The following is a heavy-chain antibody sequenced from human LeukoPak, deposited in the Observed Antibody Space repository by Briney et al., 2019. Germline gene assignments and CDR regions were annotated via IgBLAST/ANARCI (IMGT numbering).Heavy chain of an antibody. CDR3: ARDFNVGYDFDY. D-gene: IGHD1-1*01. CDR1: GFRFGGFS. CDR2: ISTTSSAT. Sequence: PGGSLRLSCAASGFRFGGFSMNWVRQAPGKGLEWISYISTTSSATYYAASVKGRFTISRDNAKNSLYLQMNSLRAEDTAVYYCARDFNVGYDFDYWGQGTLVTVSS. V-gene: IGHV3-48*01. J-gene: IGHJ4*02.